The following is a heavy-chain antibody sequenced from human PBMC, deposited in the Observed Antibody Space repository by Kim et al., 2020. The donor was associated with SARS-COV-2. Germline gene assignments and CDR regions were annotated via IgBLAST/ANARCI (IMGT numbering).Heavy chain of an antibody. V-gene: IGHV4-59*02. Sequence: SETLSLTCTVSGGSVSNSYWTWIRQTPGRGLEWIGNFFYTGSTSYNPSLRSRLTISLDTSKNRISLKLSSVTAADTAVYYCARMSDYDSSGFRYYYY. CDR1: GGSVSNSY. CDR3: ARMSDYDSSGFRYYYY. CDR2: FFYTGST. D-gene: IGHD3-22*01. J-gene: IGHJ6*01.